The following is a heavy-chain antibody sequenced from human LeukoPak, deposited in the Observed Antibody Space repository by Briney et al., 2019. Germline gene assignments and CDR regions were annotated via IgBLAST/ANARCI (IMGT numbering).Heavy chain of an antibody. D-gene: IGHD6-13*01. Sequence: PGRSLRLSCAASGFSFSSYWMTWVRQAPGKGLEWVANIKEDGSDKYYVDSVKGRFTISRDNAKNSLYLQMNSLRAEDTAVYYCARDSGWFRFDSWGQGTLVTVSS. J-gene: IGHJ4*02. CDR3: ARDSGWFRFDS. CDR2: IKEDGSDK. V-gene: IGHV3-7*03. CDR1: GFSFSSYW.